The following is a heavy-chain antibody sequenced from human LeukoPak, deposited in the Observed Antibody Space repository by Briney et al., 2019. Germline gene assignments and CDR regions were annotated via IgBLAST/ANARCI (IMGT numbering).Heavy chain of an antibody. Sequence: ASVKVSCKASGYTFTSYGISWVRQAPGQGLEWMGWISAYNGNTNYAQKLQGRVTMTTDTSTSTAYMELRSLRSDDTAVYYCARVGPSLGCSSTSCYPDYWGQGTLVTVSS. V-gene: IGHV1-18*01. CDR2: ISAYNGNT. CDR1: GYTFTSYG. CDR3: ARVGPSLGCSSTSCYPDY. D-gene: IGHD2-2*01. J-gene: IGHJ4*02.